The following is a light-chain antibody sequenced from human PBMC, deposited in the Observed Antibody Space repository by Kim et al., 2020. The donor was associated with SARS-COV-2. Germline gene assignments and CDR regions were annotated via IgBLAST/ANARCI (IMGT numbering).Light chain of an antibody. V-gene: IGKV3-15*01. CDR2: DAS. Sequence: IAMTQSPATLSVSPGDRVTLSCRASQSVDREIAWYQQKPGQPPRLLIYDASTRVTGVADRFSGSGSGTEFTLTISSMQSEDLAVYYCQHYYKSPPSTFGRGTKVDIK. J-gene: IGKJ1*01. CDR3: QHYYKSPPST. CDR1: QSVDRE.